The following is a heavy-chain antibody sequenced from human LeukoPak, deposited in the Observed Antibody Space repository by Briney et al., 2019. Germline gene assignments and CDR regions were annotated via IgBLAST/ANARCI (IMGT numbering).Heavy chain of an antibody. D-gene: IGHD2-2*02. Sequence: GGSLRLSCTASGFTFGDYAMSWVRQAPGKGLEWVGFIRSKAYGGTTEYAASVKGRFTISRDDSKSIAYLQMNSLKTEDTAVYYCTRDGRGKEDIVVVPAAIPGSYWGQGTLVTVSS. CDR2: IRSKAYGGTT. V-gene: IGHV3-49*04. CDR3: TRDGRGKEDIVVVPAAIPGSY. J-gene: IGHJ4*02. CDR1: GFTFGDYA.